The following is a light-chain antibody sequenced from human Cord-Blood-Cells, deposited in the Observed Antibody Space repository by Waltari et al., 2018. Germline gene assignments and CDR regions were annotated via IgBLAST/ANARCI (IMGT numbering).Light chain of an antibody. J-gene: IGLJ1*01. CDR2: EGS. V-gene: IGLV2-23*01. Sequence: QSALTQPASVSGSPGLSITISCTGTSSDVGRYTLVSWYQQHPGKAPKLMIYEGSKRPSGVSNRFSGSKSGNTASLTISGLQAEDEADYYCCSYAGSSTFHYVFGTGTKVTVL. CDR1: SSDVGRYTL. CDR3: CSYAGSSTFHYV.